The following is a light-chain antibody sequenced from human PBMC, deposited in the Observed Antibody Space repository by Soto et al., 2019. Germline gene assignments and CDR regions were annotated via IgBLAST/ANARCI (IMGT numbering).Light chain of an antibody. CDR1: QSVSSTY. Sequence: EIVLTQSPGTLSLSPGESATLSCRASQSVSSTYLAWYQQKPGQAPRLLIYDLSHRTTGIPDRFSASGSGTDFTLTISRLEPEDFAVYYCQQYGSSPRTFGQGTKLEI. J-gene: IGKJ2*02. CDR2: DLS. CDR3: QQYGSSPRT. V-gene: IGKV3-20*01.